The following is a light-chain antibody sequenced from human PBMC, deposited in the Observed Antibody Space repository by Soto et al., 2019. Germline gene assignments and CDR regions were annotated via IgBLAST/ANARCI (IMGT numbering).Light chain of an antibody. Sequence: DIQMTQSPSTLSASVGDRVTITCRASQSISSWLAWYQQKPGKAPKLLIYDASSVEIGVPSRFSGSGSGTEFTLTISGLLPEDFATYHCQQLNTLPFTFGQGTRLE. CDR1: QSISSW. J-gene: IGKJ5*01. CDR3: QQLNTLPFT. V-gene: IGKV1-5*01. CDR2: DAS.